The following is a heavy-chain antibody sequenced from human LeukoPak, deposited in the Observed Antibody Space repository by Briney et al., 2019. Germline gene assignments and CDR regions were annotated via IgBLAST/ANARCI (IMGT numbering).Heavy chain of an antibody. D-gene: IGHD3-22*01. CDR2: INAGNGNT. V-gene: IGHV1-3*01. CDR1: GYTFTSYA. CDR3: AKSEPSYYDSSGYYFDY. J-gene: IGHJ4*02. Sequence: ASVKVSCKASGYTFTSYAMHWVRQAPGQRLEWMGWINAGNGNTKYSQKFQGRVTITRDTSASTAYMELSSLRSEDTAVYYCAKSEPSYYDSSGYYFDYWGQGTLVTVSS.